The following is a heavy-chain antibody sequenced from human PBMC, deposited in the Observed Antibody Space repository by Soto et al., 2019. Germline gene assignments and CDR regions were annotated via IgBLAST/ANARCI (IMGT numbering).Heavy chain of an antibody. CDR3: ARGPSGATMEFYYYYGMDV. J-gene: IGHJ6*02. CDR2: IIPIFGTA. CDR1: GGTFSSYA. D-gene: IGHD5-12*01. Sequence: ASVKVSCKASGGTFSSYAISWVRQAPGQGLEWMGGIIPIFGTANYAQKFQGRVTITADESTSTAYMELSSLRSEDTAVYYCARGPSGATMEFYYYYGMDVWGQGTTVTVSS. V-gene: IGHV1-69*13.